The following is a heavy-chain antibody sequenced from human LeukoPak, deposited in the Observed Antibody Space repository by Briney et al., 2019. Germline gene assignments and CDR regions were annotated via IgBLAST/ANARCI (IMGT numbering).Heavy chain of an antibody. D-gene: IGHD5-18*01. Sequence: SETLSLTCTVSGGSISSYYWSWIRQPAGKGLEWIGRIYTSGSTNYNPSLRSRVTMSVDTSKNQFSLKLSSVTAADTAVYYCARIKRTAMVTDVFDIWGQGTMVTVSS. V-gene: IGHV4-4*07. CDR1: GGSISSYY. CDR3: ARIKRTAMVTDVFDI. J-gene: IGHJ3*02. CDR2: IYTSGST.